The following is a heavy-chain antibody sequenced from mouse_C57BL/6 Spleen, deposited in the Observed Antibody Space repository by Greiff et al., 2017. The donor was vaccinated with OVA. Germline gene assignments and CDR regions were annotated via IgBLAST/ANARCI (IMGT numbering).Heavy chain of an antibody. V-gene: IGHV5-12*01. CDR1: GFTFSDYY. D-gene: IGHD1-1*01. CDR2: ISNGGGST. Sequence: EVPLVESGGGLVQPGGSLKLSCAASGFTFSDYYMYWVRQTPEKRLEWVAYISNGGGSTYYPDTVKGRFTISRDNAKNTLYLQMSRLKSEDTAMYYCARQRLRYYAMDYWGQGTSVTVSS. J-gene: IGHJ4*01. CDR3: ARQRLRYYAMDY.